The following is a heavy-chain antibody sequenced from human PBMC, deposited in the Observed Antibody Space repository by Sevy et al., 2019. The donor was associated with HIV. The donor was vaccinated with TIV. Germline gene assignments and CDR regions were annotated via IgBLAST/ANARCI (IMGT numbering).Heavy chain of an antibody. D-gene: IGHD2-15*01. Sequence: GGSLRLSCAASGFTVSSNYMSWVRQAPGKGLEWVSVIYSGGSTYYADSVKGRFTISRANSKNTLYLQMNSLRAEDTAVDYCARGQLGYCSGGSCYSHASYYGMDVWGQGTTVTVSS. CDR1: GFTVSSNY. V-gene: IGHV3-53*01. J-gene: IGHJ6*02. CDR3: ARGQLGYCSGGSCYSHASYYGMDV. CDR2: IYSGGST.